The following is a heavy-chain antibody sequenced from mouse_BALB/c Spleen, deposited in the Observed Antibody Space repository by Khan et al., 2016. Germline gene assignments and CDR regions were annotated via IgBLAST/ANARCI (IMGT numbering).Heavy chain of an antibody. V-gene: IGHV1-9*01. CDR1: GYPFSSYW. J-gene: IGHJ1*01. D-gene: IGHD1-1*01. CDR3: ARRSGNYWYFDV. CDR2: ILPGSGNS. Sequence: QVQLQQSGAELMKPGASVKISCKAAGYPFSSYWIEWVKQRPGHGLEWIGEILPGSGNSIYNEKFKGTATFTADTSSNTAYMQLSSLTSEDSAVYYCARRSGNYWYFDVWGAGTTVTVSS.